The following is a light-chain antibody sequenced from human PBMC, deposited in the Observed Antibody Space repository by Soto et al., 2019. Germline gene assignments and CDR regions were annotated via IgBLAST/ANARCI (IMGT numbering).Light chain of an antibody. V-gene: IGLV7-46*01. CDR1: TGAVTNSHY. CDR2: DTT. Sequence: QAVVTQEPSLTVSPGGTVTLTCGSSTGAVTNSHYPYWFQQNPGQAPRTLIYDTTNKHSWTPARFSGSLLGGKAALTLSGAQPEDEAEYYCLLSFGGSRLFGGGTKLTVL. CDR3: LLSFGGSRL. J-gene: IGLJ2*01.